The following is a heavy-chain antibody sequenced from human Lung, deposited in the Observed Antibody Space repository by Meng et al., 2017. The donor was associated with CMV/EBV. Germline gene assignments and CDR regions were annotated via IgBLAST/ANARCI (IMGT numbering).Heavy chain of an antibody. V-gene: IGHV4-34*01. CDR3: ARDEKGGYCTDNNCYRSWFDA. J-gene: IGHJ5*02. D-gene: IGHD2-8*02. CDR1: GGSFSAYY. Sequence: SXAVYGGSFSAYYWNWIRQPPGKGLEWIGEINHVGSSNYDPTLKSRVNIQIDASKSHFSLKMTSVTAADTAVYYCARDEKGGYCTDNNCYRSWFDAWSQGXLVTVSS. CDR2: INHVGSS.